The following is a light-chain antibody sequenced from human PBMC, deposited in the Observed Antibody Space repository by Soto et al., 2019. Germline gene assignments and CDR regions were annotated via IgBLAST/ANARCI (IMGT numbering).Light chain of an antibody. J-gene: IGKJ1*01. CDR3: QQYNNWPPWT. CDR1: QSVSSN. Sequence: EIVMTQSPATLSVSPGERATLSCRASQSVSSNLAWYQRKPGQAPRLLIYGASTRATGIPARFSGSGSGTEFTLTISSLQSEDLAVYDCQQYNNWPPWTFGQGTKVEIK. V-gene: IGKV3-15*01. CDR2: GAS.